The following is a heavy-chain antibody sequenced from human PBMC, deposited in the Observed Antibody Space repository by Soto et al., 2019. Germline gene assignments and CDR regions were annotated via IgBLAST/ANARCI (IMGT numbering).Heavy chain of an antibody. V-gene: IGHV3-30-3*01. CDR3: ARVSRWLVPGYYYGMDV. D-gene: IGHD6-19*01. CDR2: ISYDGSNK. J-gene: IGHJ6*02. Sequence: GGSLRLSCAASGFTFSSYAMHWVRQAPGKGLEWVAVISYDGSNKYYADSVKGRFTISRDNSKNTLYLQMNSLRAEDTAVYYCARVSRWLVPGYYYGMDVWGQGATVT. CDR1: GFTFSSYA.